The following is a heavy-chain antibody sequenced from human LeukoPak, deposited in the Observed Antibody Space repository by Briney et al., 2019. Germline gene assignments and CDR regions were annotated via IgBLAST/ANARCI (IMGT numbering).Heavy chain of an antibody. CDR1: GGSISSSSYY. Sequence: PSETLSLTCIVSGGSISSSSYYWGWIRQSPGTGLEWIGSIYYSGSTYYNPSLKSRVTISVDTSKNQFSLKLSSVTAADTAVYYCASTRIKRGYYYYMDVWGKGTTVTVSS. J-gene: IGHJ6*03. CDR2: IYYSGST. V-gene: IGHV4-39*01. D-gene: IGHD3-10*01. CDR3: ASTRIKRGYYYYMDV.